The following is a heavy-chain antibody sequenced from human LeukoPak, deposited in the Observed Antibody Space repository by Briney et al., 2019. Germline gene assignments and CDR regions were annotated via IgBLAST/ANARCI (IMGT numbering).Heavy chain of an antibody. J-gene: IGHJ6*03. CDR1: GFTVSSNY. D-gene: IGHD1-14*01. CDR3: AKEPNLSFYYMAD. Sequence: GGSLRLSCAASGFTVSSNYMSWVRQAPGKGLEWVSVIYSGGSTYYADSVKGRFTISRDNSNSTLYLQMTSLRADDTAIYYCAKEPNLSFYYMADWGKGTTVTISS. V-gene: IGHV3-53*01. CDR2: IYSGGST.